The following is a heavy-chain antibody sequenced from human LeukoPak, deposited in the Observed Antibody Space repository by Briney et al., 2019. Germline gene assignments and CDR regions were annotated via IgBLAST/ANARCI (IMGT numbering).Heavy chain of an antibody. Sequence: ASVKVSCKTSGYSFTDYYMHWVRQAPGQGLEWMGWINPNSGGTSSAQKFQGRVTMTRDTSISTVYMEVSWLTSDDTAIYYCARADRLHGGPYLIGPWGQGTLATVSS. D-gene: IGHD2-21*01. CDR2: INPNSGGT. CDR3: ARADRLHGGPYLIGP. CDR1: GYSFTDYY. J-gene: IGHJ5*02. V-gene: IGHV1-2*02.